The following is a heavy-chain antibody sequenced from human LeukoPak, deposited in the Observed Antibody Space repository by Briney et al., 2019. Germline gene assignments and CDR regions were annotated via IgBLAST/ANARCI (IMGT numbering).Heavy chain of an antibody. Sequence: PSGTLSLTCAVYGGSFSGYYWSWIRQPSGKGLEWIGEINHSGSTNYNPSLKSRVTISVDTSKNQFSLKLSSVTAADTAVYYCARGRLYYGSGSYYDYWGQGTLVTVSS. J-gene: IGHJ4*02. CDR3: ARGRLYYGSGSYYDY. CDR2: INHSGST. CDR1: GGSFSGYY. D-gene: IGHD3-10*01. V-gene: IGHV4-34*01.